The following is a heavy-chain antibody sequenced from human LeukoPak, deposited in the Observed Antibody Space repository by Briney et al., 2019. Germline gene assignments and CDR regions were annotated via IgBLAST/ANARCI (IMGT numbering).Heavy chain of an antibody. V-gene: IGHV3-30*01. CDR2: ISHDGNDK. Sequence: GGSLRLSCAASGFTFSCYAMHWVRQAPGKGLEWVAFISHDGNDKYFADSVRGRFTISRDISKNPLYLQMNSLRAEDTAVYYCARSSISPHYYFYYMDVWGKGTTVTVSS. CDR1: GFTFSCYA. J-gene: IGHJ6*03. CDR3: ARSSISPHYYFYYMDV. D-gene: IGHD2-2*01.